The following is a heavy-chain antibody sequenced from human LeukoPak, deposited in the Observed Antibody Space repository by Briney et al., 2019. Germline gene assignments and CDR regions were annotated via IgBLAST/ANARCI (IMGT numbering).Heavy chain of an antibody. CDR1: GFXFSSHW. V-gene: IGHV3-74*01. D-gene: IGHD3-10*01. CDR2: INSDGSRT. J-gene: IGHJ4*02. Sequence: GGSLRLSCAASGFXFSSHWIHWVRQAPGKGLVWVSRINSDGSRTSYADSVKGRFTISRDNAKNTLYLQMNSLRAEDTAVYYCARDVSYGSGTYYVDYWGQGTLVTVSS. CDR3: ARDVSYGSGTYYVDY.